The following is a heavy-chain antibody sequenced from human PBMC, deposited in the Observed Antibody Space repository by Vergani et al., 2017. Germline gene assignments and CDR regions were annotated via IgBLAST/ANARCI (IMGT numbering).Heavy chain of an antibody. CDR1: GFTFSSYS. Sequence: EVQLVESGGGLVKPGGSLRLSCAASGFTFSSYSMNWVRQAPGKGLEWVSSISSSSSYIYYADSVKGRFTISRDNAKNSLYLQMNSLRAEDTAVYYCAGGYGDYGYYGMDVWGQGTTVTVSS. D-gene: IGHD4-17*01. V-gene: IGHV3-21*01. CDR2: ISSSSSYI. CDR3: AGGYGDYGYYGMDV. J-gene: IGHJ6*02.